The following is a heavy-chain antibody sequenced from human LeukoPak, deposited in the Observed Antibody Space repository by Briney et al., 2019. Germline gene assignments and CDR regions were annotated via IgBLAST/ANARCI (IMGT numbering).Heavy chain of an antibody. D-gene: IGHD1-7*01. V-gene: IGHV3-23*01. J-gene: IGHJ4*02. CDR2: ISTSGATT. CDR1: GFTLSSYA. Sequence: GGSLRLSCVASGFTLSSYAMTWVRQAPGKGLEGVSPISTSGATTYYADSVRGRFTISRDNYKSTLYLQMNSLRAEDTAVYFCAKDHTPYNWNYSDFAYWGQGPLVTAPS. CDR3: AKDHTPYNWNYSDFAY.